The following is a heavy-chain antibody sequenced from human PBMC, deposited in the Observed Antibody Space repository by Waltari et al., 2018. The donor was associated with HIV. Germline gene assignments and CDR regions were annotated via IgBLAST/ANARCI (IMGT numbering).Heavy chain of an antibody. V-gene: IGHV4-61*02. CDR1: GGSISSGSYY. CDR2: IYTSGST. D-gene: IGHD6-13*01. CDR3: AREGSSSWLQPYYYYYGMDV. J-gene: IGHJ6*02. Sequence: QVQLQESGPGLVKPSQTLSLTCTVSGGSISSGSYYWSWIRQPAGKGLEWIGRIYTSGSTNYNPSLKSRVTISVDTSKNQFSLKLSSVTAADTAVYYCAREGSSSWLQPYYYYYGMDVWGQGTTVTVSS.